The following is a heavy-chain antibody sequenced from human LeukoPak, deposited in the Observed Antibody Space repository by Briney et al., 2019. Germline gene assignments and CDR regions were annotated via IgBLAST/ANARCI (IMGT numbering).Heavy chain of an antibody. D-gene: IGHD1-26*01. CDR1: GGSFSGYY. CDR3: ARESWELLDY. J-gene: IGHJ4*02. CDR2: INHSGST. V-gene: IGHV4-34*01. Sequence: SETLSLTCAVYGGSFSGYYWSWIRQPPGKGLEWIGEINHSGSTNYNPSLKSRVTISVDTSKNQFSLKLSSVTAADTAVYYCARESWELLDYWGQGTLVTVSS.